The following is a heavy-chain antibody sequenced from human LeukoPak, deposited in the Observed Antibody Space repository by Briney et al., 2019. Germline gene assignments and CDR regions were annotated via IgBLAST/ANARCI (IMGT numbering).Heavy chain of an antibody. J-gene: IGHJ4*02. CDR2: IYYSGST. CDR1: DGSISSSSNY. CDR3: ARHPAPGIAAAGRYAFDY. Sequence: SETLSLTCTVSDGSISSSSNYWGSIRQPPGKGLEWTGRIYYSGSTYYNPSLKSRVTISVDTSKNQCSLRLSSVTAADTAIYYCARHPAPGIAAAGRYAFDYWGQGTLVTVSS. V-gene: IGHV4-39*01. D-gene: IGHD6-13*01.